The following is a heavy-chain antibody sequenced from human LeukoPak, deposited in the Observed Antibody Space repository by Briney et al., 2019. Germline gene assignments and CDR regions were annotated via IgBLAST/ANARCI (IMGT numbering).Heavy chain of an antibody. CDR2: ISSSGSTI. J-gene: IGHJ5*02. CDR3: ARDIHAAQGPDGFDP. V-gene: IGHV3-11*01. D-gene: IGHD6-25*01. CDR1: GFTFSDYY. Sequence: GGSLRLSCAASGFTFSDYYMSWIRQAPGKGLEWVSYISSSGSTIYYADSVKGRFTISRDNAKNSLYLQMNSLRAEDTTVYYCARDIHAAQGPDGFDPWGQGTLVTVSS.